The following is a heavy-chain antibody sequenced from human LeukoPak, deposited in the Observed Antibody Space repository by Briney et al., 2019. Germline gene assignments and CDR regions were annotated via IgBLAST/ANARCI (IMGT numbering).Heavy chain of an antibody. CDR2: IYYSGST. CDR3: ARHVGVGATLFDY. V-gene: IGHV4-39*01. CDR1: GGSISSSSYY. J-gene: IGHJ4*02. Sequence: TSETLSLTCTVSGGSISSSSYYWGWIRQPPGKGLEWTGSIYYSGSTYYNPSIKSRVTISVDTSKNQFSLKLSSVTAADTAVYYCARHVGVGATLFDYWGQGTLVTVSS. D-gene: IGHD1-26*01.